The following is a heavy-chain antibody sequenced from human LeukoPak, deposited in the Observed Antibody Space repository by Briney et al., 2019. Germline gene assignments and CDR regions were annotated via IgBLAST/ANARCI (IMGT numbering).Heavy chain of an antibody. D-gene: IGHD3-22*01. CDR3: ARGSYYYDSRGNRDAFDI. CDR1: GVSISIYY. Sequence: PSETLSLTCTVSGVSISIYYWSWVRQPAGKGLEWIGRIYTSGSTNYNPSLKTRVSMSVDTSKNQFSLKLNSVTAADTAVYYCARGSYYYDSRGNRDAFDIWGQGTMVTVSS. J-gene: IGHJ3*02. V-gene: IGHV4-4*07. CDR2: IYTSGST.